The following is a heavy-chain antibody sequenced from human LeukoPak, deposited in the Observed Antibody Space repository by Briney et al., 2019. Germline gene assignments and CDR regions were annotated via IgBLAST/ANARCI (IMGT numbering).Heavy chain of an antibody. V-gene: IGHV3-23*01. CDR1: GFTFSSYA. Sequence: GGSLRLSCAASGFTFSSYAMSWVRQAPGKGLEWVPAISGSGGSTYYADSVKGRFTISRDNSKNTLYLQMNSLRAEDTAVYYCAKASYCSGGSCYYRDWGQGTLVTVSS. J-gene: IGHJ4*02. D-gene: IGHD2-15*01. CDR2: ISGSGGST. CDR3: AKASYCSGGSCYYRD.